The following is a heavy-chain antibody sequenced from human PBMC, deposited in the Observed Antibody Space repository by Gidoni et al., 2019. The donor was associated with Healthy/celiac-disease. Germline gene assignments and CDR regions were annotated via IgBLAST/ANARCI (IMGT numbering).Heavy chain of an antibody. CDR1: GFTFSSYA. CDR3: ARDLKPMVRGRKGELYGMDV. Sequence: QVQLVESGGGVVQPGRSLRLSCAASGFTFSSYAMHWVRQAPGQGLEWVAVISYDGSNKYYADSVKGRFTISRDNSKNTLYLQMNSLRAEDTAVYYCARDLKPMVRGRKGELYGMDVWGQGTTVTVSS. CDR2: ISYDGSNK. D-gene: IGHD3-10*01. J-gene: IGHJ6*02. V-gene: IGHV3-30-3*01.